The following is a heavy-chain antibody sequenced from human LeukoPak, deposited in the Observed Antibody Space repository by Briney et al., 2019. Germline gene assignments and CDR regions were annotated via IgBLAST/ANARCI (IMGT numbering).Heavy chain of an antibody. CDR1: GYTFTSYG. Sequence: GASVKVSCKASGYTFTSYGISWVRQAPGQGLEWMGWINPNSGGTNYAQKFQGRVTMTRDTSISTAYMELSRLRSDDTAVYYCARDPGKHCGGDCSGDYWGQGTLVTVSS. CDR2: INPNSGGT. V-gene: IGHV1-2*02. CDR3: ARDPGKHCGGDCSGDY. D-gene: IGHD2-21*02. J-gene: IGHJ4*02.